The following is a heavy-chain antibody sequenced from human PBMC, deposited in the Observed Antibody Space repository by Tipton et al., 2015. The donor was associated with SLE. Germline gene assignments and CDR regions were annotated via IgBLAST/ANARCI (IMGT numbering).Heavy chain of an antibody. Sequence: QSGPEVKKPGASVKVSCKASGYTFTRFGISWVRQAPGQRLEWMGWISAYNGDTNYAQNFQGRVTMTTDTSTNTAYMELRSLRSDDTAVYYCAATIHFGGHSGDYYGMDVWGQGTTVTVSS. D-gene: IGHD4-23*01. CDR3: AATIHFGGHSGDYYGMDV. CDR2: ISAYNGDT. J-gene: IGHJ6*02. V-gene: IGHV1-18*01. CDR1: GYTFTRFG.